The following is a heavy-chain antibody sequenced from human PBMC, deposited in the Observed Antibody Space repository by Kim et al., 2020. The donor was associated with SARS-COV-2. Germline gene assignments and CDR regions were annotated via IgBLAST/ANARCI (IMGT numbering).Heavy chain of an antibody. V-gene: IGHV3-15*01. CDR1: GFTFSNAW. Sequence: GGSLRLSCAASGFTFSNAWMSWVRQAPGKGLEWVGRIKSKTDGETTDYAAPVKGRFTISRDDSKNTLYLQMNSLKTEDTAVYYCTTERIYCSGGSCSRPLDYWGQGTLVTVSS. CDR2: IKSKTDGETT. CDR3: TTERIYCSGGSCSRPLDY. D-gene: IGHD2-15*01. J-gene: IGHJ4*02.